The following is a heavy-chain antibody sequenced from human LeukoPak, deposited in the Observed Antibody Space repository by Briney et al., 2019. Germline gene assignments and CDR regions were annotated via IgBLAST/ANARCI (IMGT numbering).Heavy chain of an antibody. CDR1: GFTFSDYY. CDR3: ARDSYYDSSADYMDV. J-gene: IGHJ6*03. CDR2: ISSSGSTI. Sequence: GGSLRLSCAASGFTFSDYYMSWIRQAPGKGLEWVSYISSSGSTIYYADSVKGRFTISRDNAKNSLYLQMNSLRAEDTAVYYCARDSYYDSSADYMDVWGKGTTVTISS. D-gene: IGHD3-22*01. V-gene: IGHV3-11*01.